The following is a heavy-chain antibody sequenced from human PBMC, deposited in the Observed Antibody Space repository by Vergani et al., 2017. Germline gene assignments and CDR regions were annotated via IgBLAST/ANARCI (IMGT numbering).Heavy chain of an antibody. V-gene: IGHV4-39*07. D-gene: IGHD3-22*01. J-gene: IGHJ4*02. Sequence: QLQLQESGPGLVKPSETLSLTCTVSGGPISSSSYYWSWIRQPPGKGLEWIGEINHSGSTNHNPSLKIRVTLSVDTSKNQFSLKLSSVTAADTAVYYCARGLLLSSGYYRDYWGQGTLVTVSS. CDR2: INHSGST. CDR3: ARGLLLSSGYYRDY. CDR1: GGPISSSSYY.